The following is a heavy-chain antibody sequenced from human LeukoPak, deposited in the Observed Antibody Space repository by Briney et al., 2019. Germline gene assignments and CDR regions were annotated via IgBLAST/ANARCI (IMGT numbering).Heavy chain of an antibody. CDR1: VGPISSHH. J-gene: IGHJ5*02. Sequence: SETLSLTCTVSVGPISSHHWSWIRRPPGKGLEWIGYFYYSESTINNPSLKSRVTISEDTSKIQFSLNLSSVTAADTGVYYCARRSSGWYGHWYAPWGQGTLVTVSS. D-gene: IGHD6-19*01. CDR2: FYYSEST. CDR3: ARRSSGWYGHWYAP. V-gene: IGHV4-59*08.